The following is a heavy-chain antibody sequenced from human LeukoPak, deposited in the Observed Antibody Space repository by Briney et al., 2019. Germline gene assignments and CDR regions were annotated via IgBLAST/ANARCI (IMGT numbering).Heavy chain of an antibody. CDR2: INHSGSI. CDR1: GASFSGYY. V-gene: IGHV4-34*01. CDR3: ARGAEVVVVTSWAFDI. Sequence: SETLSLTCAVYGASFSGYYWSWIRQPPGKGLEWIGEINHSGSINYNPSLKSRVTISVDTSKNQFSLKLNSVTAADTAVYYCARGAEVVVVTSWAFDIWGQGIMVTVSS. J-gene: IGHJ3*02. D-gene: IGHD2-21*02.